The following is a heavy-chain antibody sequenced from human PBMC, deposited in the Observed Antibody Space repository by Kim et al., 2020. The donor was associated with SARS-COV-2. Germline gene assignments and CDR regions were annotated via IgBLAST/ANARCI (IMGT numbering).Heavy chain of an antibody. V-gene: IGHV3-30*18. J-gene: IGHJ3*02. CDR2: ISYDGSNK. D-gene: IGHD6-13*01. Sequence: GGSLRLSCAASGFTFSSYGMHWVRQAPGKGLEWVAVISYDGSNKYYADSVKGRFTISRDNSKNTLYLQMNSLRAEDTAVYYCAKDLGIAAAGILDAFDI. CDR3: AKDLGIAAAGILDAFDI. CDR1: GFTFSSYG.